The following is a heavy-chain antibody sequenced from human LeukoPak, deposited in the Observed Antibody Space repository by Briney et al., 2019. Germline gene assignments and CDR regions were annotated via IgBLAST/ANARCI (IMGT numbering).Heavy chain of an antibody. Sequence: PGGSLRLSCAASGFTFSSYAMSWVRQAPGKGLEWVSSISGSGDSTYYADSVKGRFTISRDNSKNTLYLQMNSLRAEDTAVYYCAKGRDDYVWGSYRLFDYWGQGTLVTVSS. CDR3: AKGRDDYVWGSYRLFDY. CDR2: ISGSGDST. V-gene: IGHV3-23*01. D-gene: IGHD3-16*02. CDR1: GFTFSSYA. J-gene: IGHJ4*02.